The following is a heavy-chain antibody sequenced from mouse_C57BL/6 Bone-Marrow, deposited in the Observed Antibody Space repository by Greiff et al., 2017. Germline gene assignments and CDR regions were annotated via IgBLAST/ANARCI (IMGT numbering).Heavy chain of an antibody. V-gene: IGHV1-74*01. J-gene: IGHJ4*01. CDR2: IHPSDSDT. D-gene: IGHD2-2*01. CDR3: AILWLRDYYAMDY. Sequence: QVQLQQPGAELVKPGASVKVSCKASGYTFTSYWMHWVKQRPGQGLEWIGSIHPSDSDTNYNQKFKGKATLTVDKSSSTAYMQLSSLTSEDSAVYYCAILWLRDYYAMDYWGQGTSVTVSS. CDR1: GYTFTSYW.